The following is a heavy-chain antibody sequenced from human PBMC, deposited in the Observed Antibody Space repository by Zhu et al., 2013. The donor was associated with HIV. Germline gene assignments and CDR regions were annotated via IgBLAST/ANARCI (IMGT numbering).Heavy chain of an antibody. CDR2: ISGSGGST. J-gene: IGHJ3*02. CDR3: ATYRGVGATPVDDTFDM. D-gene: IGHD1-26*01. V-gene: IGHV3-23*01. Sequence: EVQLLESGGGLVQPGRSLRLSCAASGFTFSSYAMSWVRQAPGKGLEWVSAISGSGGSTYYADSVKGRFTISRDNAKNSLFLQMNSLRAEDTAVYYCATYRGVGATPVDDTFDMWGQGTRVTVSS. CDR1: GFTFSSYA.